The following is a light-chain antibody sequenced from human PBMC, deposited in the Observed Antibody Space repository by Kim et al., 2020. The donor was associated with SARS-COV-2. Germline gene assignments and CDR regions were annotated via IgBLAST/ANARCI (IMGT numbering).Light chain of an antibody. J-gene: IGLJ2*01. V-gene: IGLV3-19*01. Sequence: SSELTQDPTMSVALGQTVRITCQGDSLRTYYASWYQQKPGQAPVLVIYGKNNRPSGIPGRFSGSSSGNTASLTITGAQAEDEADYYCNSWDSYTDHVIFGGGTQLTVL. CDR1: SLRTYY. CDR3: NSWDSYTDHVI. CDR2: GKN.